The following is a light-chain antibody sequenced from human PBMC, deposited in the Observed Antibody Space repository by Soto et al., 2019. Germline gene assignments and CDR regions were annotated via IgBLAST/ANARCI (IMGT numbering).Light chain of an antibody. Sequence: QSVLTQPPSASGTFGQTVTISCSGGTLNPAMNTVDWYQQLPGTAPRLLIYVDNQRPSGVPDRFSGSRSGNTASLVISGLQSKEGAAFFCSTGDDSGVKGSFLFGGGTKRPVL. CDR1: TLNPAMNT. J-gene: IGLJ3*02. CDR3: STGDDSGVKGSFL. CDR2: VDN. V-gene: IGLV1-44*01.